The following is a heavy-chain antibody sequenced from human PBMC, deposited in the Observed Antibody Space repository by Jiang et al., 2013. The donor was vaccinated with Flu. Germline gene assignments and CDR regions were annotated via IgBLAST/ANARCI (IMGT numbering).Heavy chain of an antibody. J-gene: IGHJ3*02. Sequence: GSGLVKPSGTLSLTCTVSGGSISSGGYYWSWIRQHPGKGLEWIGYIYYSGSTYYNPSLKSLVTISVDTSKNQFSLKLSSVTAADTAVYYCARVWFGEWAFDIWGQGTMVTVSS. V-gene: IGHV4-31*01. CDR1: GGSISSGGYY. CDR2: IYYSGST. CDR3: ARVWFGEWAFDI. D-gene: IGHD3-10*01.